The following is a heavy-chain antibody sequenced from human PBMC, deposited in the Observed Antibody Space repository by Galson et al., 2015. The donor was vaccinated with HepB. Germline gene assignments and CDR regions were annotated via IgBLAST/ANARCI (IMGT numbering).Heavy chain of an antibody. CDR1: GYTFTGYY. J-gene: IGHJ3*02. Sequence: CKASGYTFTGYYMHWVRQAPGRGLEWMGWINPNSGGTNYAQKFQGRVTMTRDTSISTAYMELSRLRSDDTAVYYCARDRTNYYDSSGYYHDAFDIWGQGTMATVSS. D-gene: IGHD3-22*01. V-gene: IGHV1-2*02. CDR3: ARDRTNYYDSSGYYHDAFDI. CDR2: INPNSGGT.